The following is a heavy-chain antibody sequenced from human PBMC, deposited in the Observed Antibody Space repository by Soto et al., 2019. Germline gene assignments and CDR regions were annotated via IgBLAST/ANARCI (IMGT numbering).Heavy chain of an antibody. D-gene: IGHD6-19*01. CDR1: GGTLNKHA. CDR3: ARGGTSGWLKGAYDV. J-gene: IGHJ3*01. Sequence: QVQLVQSGAEVKKPGSSVKVSCRASGGTLNKHAITWVRRAPGLGLEWLGAIIPMFGIPNYPQKFQGRVTITADDSTNTSHMELNSLTSDDTAVYYCARGGTSGWLKGAYDVWGQGTMVTVSS. CDR2: IIPMFGIP. V-gene: IGHV1-69*01.